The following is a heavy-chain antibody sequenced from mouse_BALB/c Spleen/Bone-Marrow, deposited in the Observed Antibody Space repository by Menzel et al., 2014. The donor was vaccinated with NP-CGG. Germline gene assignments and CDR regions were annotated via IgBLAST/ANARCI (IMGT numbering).Heavy chain of an antibody. Sequence: EVQLVESGPELVKPGASVKMSCKAPGYTFTSYVIHWVKQKPGQGLEWIGYINPYNDGTKYNEKFKGKATLTSDKSSSTAYMELSSLTSEDSAVYYCARGAYDYDGDWFAYWGQGTLVTVSA. CDR1: GYTFTSYV. J-gene: IGHJ3*01. CDR3: ARGAYDYDGDWFAY. D-gene: IGHD2-4*01. CDR2: INPYNDGT. V-gene: IGHV1-14*01.